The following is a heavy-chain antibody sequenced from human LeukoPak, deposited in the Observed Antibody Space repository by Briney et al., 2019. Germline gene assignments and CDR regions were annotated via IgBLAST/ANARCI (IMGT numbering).Heavy chain of an antibody. D-gene: IGHD2-2*03. CDR2: IYSSGNS. CDR3: ARLWIVATWFDA. J-gene: IGHJ5*02. CDR1: GDSITTNSYW. Sequence: ASETLSLTCSISGDSITTNSYWWGWIRQSPGKGLEWIGSIYSSGNSYYNPSLKTRATISPDTSKNQYSLRLSSVTAADTAVYYCARLWIVATWFDAWGQGALVTVSS. V-gene: IGHV4-39*01.